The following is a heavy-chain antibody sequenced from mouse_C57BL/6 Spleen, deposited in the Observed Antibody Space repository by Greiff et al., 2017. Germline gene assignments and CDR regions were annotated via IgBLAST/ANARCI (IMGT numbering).Heavy chain of an antibody. D-gene: IGHD2-2*01. CDR1: GYTFTSHW. V-gene: IGHV1-64*01. CDR3: ARENGYVRDFEV. CDR2: IHPNSGST. Sequence: QVQLQQPGAELVQPGASVKLSCKASGYTFTSHWMHWVKQRPGHGLEWIGMIHPNSGSTNYNETFKSKATLTVDKSSSTAYMQLSSLTSEDSAVYYCARENGYVRDFEVWGTGTTVTVSS. J-gene: IGHJ1*03.